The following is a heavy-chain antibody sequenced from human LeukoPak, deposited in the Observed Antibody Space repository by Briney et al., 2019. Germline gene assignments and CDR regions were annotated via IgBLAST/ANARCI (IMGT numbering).Heavy chain of an antibody. V-gene: IGHV4-31*11. CDR3: ARGSDYFDY. J-gene: IGHJ4*02. CDR1: GGSISSADFY. Sequence: PSETLSLTCAVSGGSISSADFYWSWIRQHPGKGLEWNGLICYSGSAYYNPSLKSRVSISVDTSKNQFSLTLSSVTAADTAVYYCARGSDYFDYWGQGTPVAVSS. CDR2: ICYSGSA.